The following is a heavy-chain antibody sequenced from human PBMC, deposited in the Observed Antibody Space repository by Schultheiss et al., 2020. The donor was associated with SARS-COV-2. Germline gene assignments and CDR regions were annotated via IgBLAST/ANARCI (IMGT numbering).Heavy chain of an antibody. CDR2: IYTSGST. CDR1: GGSISSYY. J-gene: IGHJ4*02. D-gene: IGHD6-13*01. V-gene: IGHV4-4*07. CDR3: ASIAAAGTTSTVDY. Sequence: SETLSLTCTVSGGSISSYYWSWIRQPPGKGLEWIGRIYTSGSTNYNPSLKSRVTMSVDTSKNQFSLKLSSVTAADTAVYYCASIAAAGTTSTVDYWGQGTLVTVSS.